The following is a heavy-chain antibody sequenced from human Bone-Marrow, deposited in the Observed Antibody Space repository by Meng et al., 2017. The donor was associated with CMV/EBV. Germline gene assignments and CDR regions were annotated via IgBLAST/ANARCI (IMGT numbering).Heavy chain of an antibody. D-gene: IGHD3-3*01. CDR2: ISSSSSYI. J-gene: IGHJ6*02. CDR3: ARDALVLRFLEWFPDNVYYYGMDV. V-gene: IGHV3-21*01. Sequence: GGSLRLSCAASGFTFSSYSMNWVLQAPGKGLEWVSSISSSSSYIYYADSVKGRFTSSRDNAKNSLYLQMNSLRAEDTAVYYCARDALVLRFLEWFPDNVYYYGMDVRGQGTTVTVSS. CDR1: GFTFSSYS.